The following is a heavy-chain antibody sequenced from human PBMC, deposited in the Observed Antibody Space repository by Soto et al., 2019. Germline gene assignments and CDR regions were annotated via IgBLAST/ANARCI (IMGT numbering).Heavy chain of an antibody. CDR3: ASGNLRRSARGYYYYGMEV. Sequence: ASVKVSCKASGYTFTSYDINWVRQATGQGLEWMGWMNPNSGNTGYAQKFQGRVTMTRNTSISTAYMELSSLRSEDTAVYYCASGNLRRSARGYYYYGMEVWGQGTTVTVSS. J-gene: IGHJ6*02. V-gene: IGHV1-8*01. CDR1: GYTFTSYD. D-gene: IGHD1-26*01. CDR2: MNPNSGNT.